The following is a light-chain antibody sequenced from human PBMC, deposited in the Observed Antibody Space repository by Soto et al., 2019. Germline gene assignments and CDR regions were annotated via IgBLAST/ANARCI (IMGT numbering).Light chain of an antibody. CDR1: QSVSSN. Sequence: EIVMTQSPATLSVSPGERATLSCRASQSVSSNLAWYQQKPGQAPRLLIYGASTRATGIPARFSGSGSGTEFTLTISILQSEDFAVYYCQQYNNWPPKWTFGRGTKVEIK. V-gene: IGKV3-15*01. CDR3: QQYNNWPPKWT. CDR2: GAS. J-gene: IGKJ1*01.